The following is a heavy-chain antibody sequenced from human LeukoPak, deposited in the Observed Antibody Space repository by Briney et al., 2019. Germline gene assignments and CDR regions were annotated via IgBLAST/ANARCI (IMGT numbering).Heavy chain of an antibody. Sequence: KSGGSLRLSCAASGFTFSSYSMNWVRQAPGKGLEWVSSITSSSSYIYYADSVKGRFTISRDNAKNPLYLQMNSLRAEDTAVYYCARGSSGSYYTLFDYWGQGTLVTVSS. CDR3: ARGSSGSYYTLFDY. CDR2: ITSSSSYI. V-gene: IGHV3-21*01. J-gene: IGHJ4*02. D-gene: IGHD1-26*01. CDR1: GFTFSSYS.